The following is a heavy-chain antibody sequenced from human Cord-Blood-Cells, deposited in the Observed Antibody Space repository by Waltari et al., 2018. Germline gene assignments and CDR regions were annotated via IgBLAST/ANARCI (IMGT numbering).Heavy chain of an antibody. D-gene: IGHD3-10*01. CDR3: AREGGYYYGSGSYYFQH. CDR1: GGSISSYY. V-gene: IGHV4-4*07. J-gene: IGHJ1*01. CDR2: IYTSGST. Sequence: QVQLQESGPGLVKPSETLSLTCTVSGGSISSYYWSWIRQPAGKGLEWIGRIYTSGSTNSNPALESRVTMSVDTSKSQFSRKLSSVTAADTAVYYCAREGGYYYGSGSYYFQHWGQGTLVTVSS.